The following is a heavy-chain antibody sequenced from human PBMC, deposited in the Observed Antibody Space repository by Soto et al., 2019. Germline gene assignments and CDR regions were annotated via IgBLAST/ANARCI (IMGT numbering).Heavy chain of an antibody. Sequence: QLQLQESGPGLVKPSETLSLTCTVSGGSISSSSYYWGWIRQPPGKGLEWIGSIYYSGSTYYNPSLKSRVTISVDTSKNQFSLKLSSVTAADTAVYYCASHVGSYGDYYFDYWGQGTLVTVSS. CDR1: GGSISSSSYY. D-gene: IGHD4-17*01. CDR2: IYYSGST. V-gene: IGHV4-39*01. J-gene: IGHJ4*02. CDR3: ASHVGSYGDYYFDY.